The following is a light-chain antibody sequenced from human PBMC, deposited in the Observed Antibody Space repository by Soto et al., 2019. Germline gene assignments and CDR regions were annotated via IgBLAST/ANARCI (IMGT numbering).Light chain of an antibody. V-gene: IGKV1-6*01. CDR2: AAA. CDR3: LQDYSYPLT. Sequence: AIQMTQSPPSLSASVGDRVTITCRASQGIRNDLGWYQQKPGKAPKLLIYAAATLQIGVPSRFSGSGSGTDFTLTISSLQPEDSATYYFLQDYSYPLTFGGGTKVEIK. J-gene: IGKJ4*01. CDR1: QGIRND.